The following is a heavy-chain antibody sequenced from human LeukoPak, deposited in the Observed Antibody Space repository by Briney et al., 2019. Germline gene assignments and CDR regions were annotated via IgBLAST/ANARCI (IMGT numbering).Heavy chain of an antibody. D-gene: IGHD3-22*01. CDR2: ISSSSSYI. J-gene: IGHJ4*02. CDR3: ARDLREYYDSSGYYVYFDY. V-gene: IGHV3-21*01. CDR1: GFTFGSYS. Sequence: GSLRLSCAASGFTFGSYSMNWVRQAPGKGLEWVSSISSSSSYIYCADSVKGRFTISRDNAKNSLYLQMNSLRADDTAVYYCARDLREYYDSSGYYVYFDYWGQGTLVTVSS.